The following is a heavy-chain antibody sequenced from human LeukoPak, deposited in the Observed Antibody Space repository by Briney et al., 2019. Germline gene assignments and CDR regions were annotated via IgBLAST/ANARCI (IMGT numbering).Heavy chain of an antibody. D-gene: IGHD2/OR15-2a*01. Sequence: GGSLRLPCAASGVNVSSDYMSWVRQAPGKGLQWVSLIYSGGDTYYADSVKGRFTIYRHNSKNTLFLQMNGLRTEDTAIYYCASRMTFGGPGTLVTVSS. CDR2: IYSGGDT. V-gene: IGHV3-53*04. CDR1: GVNVSSDY. J-gene: IGHJ4*02. CDR3: ASRMTF.